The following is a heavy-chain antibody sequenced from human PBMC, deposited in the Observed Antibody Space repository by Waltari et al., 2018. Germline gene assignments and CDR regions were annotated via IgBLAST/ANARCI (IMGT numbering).Heavy chain of an antibody. CDR2: INPNSGGT. CDR3: ARAKRGGGTAFDY. D-gene: IGHD3-16*01. J-gene: IGHJ4*02. V-gene: IGHV1-2*05. Sequence: QVQLVQSGAEVKKPGASVKVSCKASGYTFTGYYMHWVRQAPGQGLEWMGRINPNSGGTNYAQKFPGRVTMTRDTSISTAYMELSRLRSDDPGVYYCARAKRGGGTAFDYWGQGTLVTVSS. CDR1: GYTFTGYY.